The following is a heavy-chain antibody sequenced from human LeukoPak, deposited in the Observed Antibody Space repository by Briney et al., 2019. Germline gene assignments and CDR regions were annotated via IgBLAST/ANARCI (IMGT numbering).Heavy chain of an antibody. CDR2: INLSGGNT. V-gene: IGHV1-46*01. D-gene: IGHD3-10*01. CDR1: GYTFTSYY. CDR3: ASIPLSYGSGSYLVDY. Sequence: ASVKVSCKASGYTFTSYYMHWVRQSPRQELECLRIINLSGGNTSYAQKFQGRVTRTRNTSTSTVYMELSRMRCEDTAVYYGASIPLSYGSGSYLVDYWGQGTLVTVSS. J-gene: IGHJ4*02.